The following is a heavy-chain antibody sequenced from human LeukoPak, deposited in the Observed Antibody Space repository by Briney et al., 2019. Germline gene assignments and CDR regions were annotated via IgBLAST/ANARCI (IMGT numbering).Heavy chain of an antibody. CDR1: GYTFTGYY. D-gene: IGHD5-12*01. CDR2: INPNSGGT. CDR3: ARDIVATIRYYYGMDV. Sequence: ASVKVSCKASGYTFTGYYMHWVRQAPGQGLEWMGWINPNSGGTNYAQKFQGRVTMTRDTPISTAYMELSRLRSDDTAVYYCARDIVATIRYYYGMDVWGQGTTVTVSS. V-gene: IGHV1-2*02. J-gene: IGHJ6*02.